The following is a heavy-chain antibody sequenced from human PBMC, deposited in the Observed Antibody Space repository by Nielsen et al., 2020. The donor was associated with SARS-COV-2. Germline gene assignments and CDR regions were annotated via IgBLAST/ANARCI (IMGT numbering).Heavy chain of an antibody. CDR3: ASQTHMVRGVHFDY. CDR1: EYSFTSYW. Sequence: GESLKISCKGSEYSFTSYWISWVRQMPGKGLEWMGRIDPSDSYTNYSPSFQGHVTISADKSISTAYLQWSSLKASDTAMYYCASQTHMVRGVHFDYWGQGTLVTVSS. V-gene: IGHV5-10-1*01. CDR2: IDPSDSYT. D-gene: IGHD3-10*01. J-gene: IGHJ4*02.